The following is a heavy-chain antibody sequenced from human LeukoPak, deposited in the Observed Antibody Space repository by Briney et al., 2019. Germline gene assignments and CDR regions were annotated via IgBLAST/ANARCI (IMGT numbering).Heavy chain of an antibody. J-gene: IGHJ4*02. V-gene: IGHV1-2*02. CDR1: GYTFTGYY. D-gene: IGHD1-1*01. CDR2: INPNSGGT. CDR3: ARGSYNWNDGGYYFDY. Sequence: GASVKVSCKASGYTFTGYYMHWVRQAPGQGLEWMGWINPNSGGTNYAQKFQGRVTMTRDTSISTAYMELSRLRSGDTAVYYCARGSYNWNDGGYYFDYWGQGTLVTVSS.